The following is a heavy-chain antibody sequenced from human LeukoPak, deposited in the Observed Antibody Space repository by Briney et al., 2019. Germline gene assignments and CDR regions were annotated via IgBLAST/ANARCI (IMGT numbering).Heavy chain of an antibody. V-gene: IGHV3-49*04. CDR3: TRGSAYYDFWSDIRGYYYYMDV. Sequence: GGSLRLSCTASGFTFGDYAMSWVRQAPGKGLEWVGFIRSKAYGGTTEYAASVKGRFTISRDDSKSIAYLQMNSLKTEDTAVYYCTRGSAYYDFWSDIRGYYYYMDVWGKGTTVTVSS. CDR2: IRSKAYGGTT. J-gene: IGHJ6*03. CDR1: GFTFGDYA. D-gene: IGHD3-3*01.